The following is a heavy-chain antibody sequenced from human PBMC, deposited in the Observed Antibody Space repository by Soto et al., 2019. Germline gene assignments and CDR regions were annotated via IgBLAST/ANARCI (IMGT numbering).Heavy chain of an antibody. Sequence: SETLSLTCTVSGGYISSYDWSWIRQPPGKGLEWIGYIYYSGSTNYNPSLKSRVTISVDTSKNQFSLKLSSVTAADTAVYYCARRYCSSTSCYNWFDPWGQGTLVTVSS. CDR3: ARRYCSSTSCYNWFDP. D-gene: IGHD2-2*01. CDR1: GGYISSYD. J-gene: IGHJ5*02. V-gene: IGHV4-59*08. CDR2: IYYSGST.